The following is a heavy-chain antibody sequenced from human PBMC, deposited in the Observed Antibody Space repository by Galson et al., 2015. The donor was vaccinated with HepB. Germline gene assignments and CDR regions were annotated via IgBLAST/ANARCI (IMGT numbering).Heavy chain of an antibody. J-gene: IGHJ1*01. CDR3: ARGPYDSSGYYYSEYLHH. D-gene: IGHD3-22*01. V-gene: IGHV1-8*01. CDR2: MNPNTGNT. Sequence: SVKVSCKASGYTFTSYDINWVRQGTGQGLEWMGWMNPNTGNTGYAQKFQGRVTMTRNTSISTAYMELSSLRSEDTAVYYCARGPYDSSGYYYSEYLHHWGQGTLVTVSS. CDR1: GYTFTSYD.